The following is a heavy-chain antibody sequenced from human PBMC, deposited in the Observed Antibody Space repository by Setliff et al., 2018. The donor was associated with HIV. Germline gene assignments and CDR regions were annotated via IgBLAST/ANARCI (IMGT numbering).Heavy chain of an antibody. CDR2: ISHAGSTI. Sequence: GGSLRLSCAVSGLIFSNYNMNWVRQAPGKGLEWISYISHAGSTIYYADSVKGRFTISRDNANNSLYLQMNSLRAEDTAVYYCVRVYRAGSWDYWGQGTLVTVSS. J-gene: IGHJ4*02. CDR3: VRVYRAGSWDY. CDR1: GLIFSNYN. V-gene: IGHV3-48*04. D-gene: IGHD6-13*01.